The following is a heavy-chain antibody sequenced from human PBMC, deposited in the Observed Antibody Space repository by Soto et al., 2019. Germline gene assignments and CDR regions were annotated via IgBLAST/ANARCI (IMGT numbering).Heavy chain of an antibody. J-gene: IGHJ4*02. D-gene: IGHD6-13*01. CDR3: ARGPGYSSSWYVPDY. V-gene: IGHV3-30-3*01. Sequence: GGSLILSCAASGFTFGSYPMHWVRQAPGKGLEWVAVISYDGSNKYYADSVKGRFTISRDNSKNTLYLQMNSLRAEDTAVYYCARGPGYSSSWYVPDYWGQGTLVTVSS. CDR1: GFTFGSYP. CDR2: ISYDGSNK.